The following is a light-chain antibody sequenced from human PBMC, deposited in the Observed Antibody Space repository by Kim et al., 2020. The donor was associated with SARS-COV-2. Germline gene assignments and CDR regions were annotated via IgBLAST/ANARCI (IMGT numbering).Light chain of an antibody. CDR1: ETVSSSY. V-gene: IGKV3D-20*01. CDR2: DAS. Sequence: LSQGEKATLSCWASETVSSSYLAWYQHKPGQAPRLLIFDASSRAAGIPDRFSGSGSGTDFTLTVSRLEPEDFAVYYCHQYGSSPRTFGQGTKLEI. J-gene: IGKJ2*01. CDR3: HQYGSSPRT.